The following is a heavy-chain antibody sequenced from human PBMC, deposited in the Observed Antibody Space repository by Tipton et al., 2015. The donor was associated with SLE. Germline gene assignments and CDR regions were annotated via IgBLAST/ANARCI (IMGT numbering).Heavy chain of an antibody. D-gene: IGHD3-3*01. CDR1: GGSISSGDYY. CDR3: ASPGDFWSGYPGEGAFDI. CDR2: IYYSGST. V-gene: IGHV4-30-4*08. J-gene: IGHJ3*02. Sequence: TLSLTCTVSGGSISSGDYYWSWIRQPPGKGLEWIGYIYYSGSTYYNPSLKSRVTISVDTSKNQFSLKLSSVTAADTAVSYCASPGDFWSGYPGEGAFDIWGQGTMVTGSS.